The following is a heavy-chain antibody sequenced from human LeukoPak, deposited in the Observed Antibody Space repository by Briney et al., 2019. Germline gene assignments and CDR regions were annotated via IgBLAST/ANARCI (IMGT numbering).Heavy chain of an antibody. D-gene: IGHD1-26*01. CDR3: AVPQWELLN. CDR2: IGVRGGKT. CDR1: GFIFSSYS. J-gene: IGHJ4*02. V-gene: IGHV3-23*01. Sequence: PAGSLRLSCAVSGFIFSSYSMSWVWQAPAQGGEWVSGIGVRGGKTYYADSVKGGFTISRDNSKNTLYLQMNSLRAEDTAVYYCAVPQWELLNCGQGTLVTVSS.